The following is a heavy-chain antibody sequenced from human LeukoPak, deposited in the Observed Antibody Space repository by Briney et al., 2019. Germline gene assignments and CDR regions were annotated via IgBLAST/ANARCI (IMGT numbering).Heavy chain of an antibody. Sequence: TSETLSLTCTVSGGSISSGSYYWSWIRQPAGKGLEWIGRIYTSGSTNYNPSLKSRVTISVDTSKNQFSLKLSSVTAADTAVYYCAREGILGPLGYWGQGTLVTVSS. D-gene: IGHD1-14*01. CDR3: AREGILGPLGY. J-gene: IGHJ4*02. CDR1: GGSISSGSYY. CDR2: IYTSGST. V-gene: IGHV4-61*02.